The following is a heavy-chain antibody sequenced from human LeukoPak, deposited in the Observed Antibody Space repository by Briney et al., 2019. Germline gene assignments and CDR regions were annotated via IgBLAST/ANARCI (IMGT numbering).Heavy chain of an antibody. V-gene: IGHV4-30-4*08. CDR1: GGSISSGDDY. CDR3: ARSGCSTSCYAAAR. Sequence: SETLSLTCTVSGGSISSGDDYWSWIRQPPGKGLEWIGYIYYSGSTYYNPSLKSRVTISVDTSKNQFSLKLSSVTAADTAVYYCARSGCSTSCYAAARWGQGTLVTVSS. J-gene: IGHJ3*01. D-gene: IGHD2-2*01. CDR2: IYYSGST.